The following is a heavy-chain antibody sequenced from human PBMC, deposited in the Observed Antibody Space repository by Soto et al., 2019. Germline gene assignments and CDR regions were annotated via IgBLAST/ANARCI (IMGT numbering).Heavy chain of an antibody. V-gene: IGHV4-39*01. J-gene: IGHJ4*02. D-gene: IGHD2-2*01. CDR2: IYYSGST. CDR3: ARLVAVVPDY. Sequence: SETLSLTCTVSDGSISSSSYYWGWIRQPPGKGLEWIGSIYYSGSTYYNPSLKSRVTISVDTSKNQFSLKLSSVTAADTAVYYCARLVAVVPDYWGQGTLVTVSS. CDR1: DGSISSSSYY.